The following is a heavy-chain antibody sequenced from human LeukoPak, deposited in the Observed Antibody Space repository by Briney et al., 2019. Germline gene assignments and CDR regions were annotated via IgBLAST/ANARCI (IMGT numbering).Heavy chain of an antibody. J-gene: IGHJ5*02. CDR3: ARGGDDILTGYYRRSHWFDP. CDR1: GYTFTSYD. CDR2: MNPNSGNT. D-gene: IGHD3-9*01. Sequence: ASVKVSCKASGYTFTSYDINWVRQATGQGLEWMGWMNPNSGNTGYAQKFQGRVTMTRNTSISTAYMELSSLRSEDTAVYYCARGGDDILTGYYRRSHWFDPWGQGTLVTLSS. V-gene: IGHV1-8*01.